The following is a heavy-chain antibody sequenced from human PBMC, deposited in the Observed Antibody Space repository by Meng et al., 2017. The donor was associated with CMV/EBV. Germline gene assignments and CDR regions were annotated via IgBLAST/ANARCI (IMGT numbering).Heavy chain of an antibody. V-gene: IGHV3-21*01. CDR1: GFTFSSYS. CDR2: ISSSSSYI. D-gene: IGHD2-2*01. Sequence: GGPLRLSCAASGFTFSSYSMNWVRQAPGKGLEWISSISSSSSYIYYADSEKGRFTISRDNAKNSLYLQMNSLRAEDTAAYYCARDLLGYCSSTSCPPYWGQGTLVTVSS. CDR3: ARDLLGYCSSTSCPPY. J-gene: IGHJ4*02.